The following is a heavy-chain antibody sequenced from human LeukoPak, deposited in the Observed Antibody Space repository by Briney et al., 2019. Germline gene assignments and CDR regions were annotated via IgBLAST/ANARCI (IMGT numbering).Heavy chain of an antibody. CDR2: IYTSGST. V-gene: IGHV4-61*02. Sequence: SETLSLTCTVSGGSISSGSYYWSWIRQPAGKGLEWIGRIYTSGSTNYNPSLKSRATISVDTSKNQFSLKLSSVTAADTAVYYCARMPYCSSTSCYWNYYYYYYMDVWGKGTTVTVSS. CDR1: GGSISSGSYY. D-gene: IGHD2-2*01. CDR3: ARMPYCSSTSCYWNYYYYYYMDV. J-gene: IGHJ6*03.